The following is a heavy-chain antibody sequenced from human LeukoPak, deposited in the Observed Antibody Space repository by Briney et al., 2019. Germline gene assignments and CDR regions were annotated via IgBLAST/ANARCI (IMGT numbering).Heavy chain of an antibody. CDR1: GYTLTELS. V-gene: IGHV1-24*01. D-gene: IGHD3-22*01. CDR3: ATVDSSGYYYDY. Sequence: GASVKVSCKVSGYTLTELSMRWVRQAPGKGLEWMGGFDPEDGETIYAQKFQGRGTMTEDTSTDTDYMELSSLRSEDTAVYYCATVDSSGYYYDYWGQGTLVTVSS. CDR2: FDPEDGET. J-gene: IGHJ4*02.